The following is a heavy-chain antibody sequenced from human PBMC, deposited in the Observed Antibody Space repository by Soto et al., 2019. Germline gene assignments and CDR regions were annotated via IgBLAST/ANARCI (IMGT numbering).Heavy chain of an antibody. CDR2: IYYSGST. CDR1: VGSFSSGSYY. V-gene: IGHV4-61*01. J-gene: IGHJ5*02. D-gene: IGHD7-27*01. Sequence: SETLSLTCTVSVGSFSSGSYYWSWIRQPPGKGLEWIGYIYYSGSTNYNPSLKSRVTISVDTSKNQFSLKLSSVTAADTAVYYCARGLTGDWFDPWGQGTLVTVSS. CDR3: ARGLTGDWFDP.